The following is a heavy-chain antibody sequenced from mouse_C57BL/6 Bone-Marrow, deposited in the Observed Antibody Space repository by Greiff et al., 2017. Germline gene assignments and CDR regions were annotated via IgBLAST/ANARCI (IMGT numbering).Heavy chain of an antibody. CDR3: ARYYGSSCWYFDV. CDR1: GYTFTSYW. D-gene: IGHD1-1*01. CDR2: IDPSNGYT. V-gene: IGHV1-69*01. Sequence: VQLQQPGAELVMPGASVKLSCKASGYTFTSYWMHWVKQRPGQGLEWIGEIDPSNGYTNYNQKFKGKSTLTVDKSSSTAYMQLSSLTSEDSAVYYCARYYGSSCWYFDVWGTGTTVTVSS. J-gene: IGHJ1*03.